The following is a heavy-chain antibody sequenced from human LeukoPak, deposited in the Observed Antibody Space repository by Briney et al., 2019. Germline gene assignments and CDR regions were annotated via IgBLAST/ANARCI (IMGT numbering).Heavy chain of an antibody. CDR1: GFTFSSYA. CDR2: ISGSGGST. Sequence: GGSLRLSCAASGFTFSSYAMSWVRQAPVKGLEWVSAISGSGGSTYYADSVKGRFTISRDNSKNTLYLQMNSLRAEDTAVYYCASNGADFWSGYYITYFDYWGQGTLVTVSS. J-gene: IGHJ4*02. D-gene: IGHD3-3*01. CDR3: ASNGADFWSGYYITYFDY. V-gene: IGHV3-23*01.